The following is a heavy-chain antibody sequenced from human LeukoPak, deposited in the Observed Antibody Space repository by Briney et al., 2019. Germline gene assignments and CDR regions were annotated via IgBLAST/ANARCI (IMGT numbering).Heavy chain of an antibody. J-gene: IGHJ4*02. V-gene: IGHV3-64D*08. D-gene: IGHD3-9*01. Sequence: GGSLRLSCSASGFSFTTYVMSWVRQAPGKGLDFVSSISGNGDSTSYADSVKGRFIISRDNSKNTLYLQLNSPRIDDTAVYYCVTGRDFDWSNRGFDYWGQGALVTVSS. CDR1: GFSFTTYV. CDR2: ISGNGDST. CDR3: VTGRDFDWSNRGFDY.